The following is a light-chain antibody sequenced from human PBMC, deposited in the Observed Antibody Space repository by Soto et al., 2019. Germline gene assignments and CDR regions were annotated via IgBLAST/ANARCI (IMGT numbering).Light chain of an antibody. J-gene: IGLJ3*02. CDR2: YDD. V-gene: IGLV1-36*01. CDR1: YSNIGAGYE. Sequence: QSVLTQPPSVSGAPGQRGTISCTGSYSNIGAGYEVHWYQQIPGTAPKLLVYYDDLLPSGVSDRFSGSKSGTSASLAISGLQSEDEADYYCATWDDSLNGHVLGGGTKLTVL. CDR3: ATWDDSLNGHV.